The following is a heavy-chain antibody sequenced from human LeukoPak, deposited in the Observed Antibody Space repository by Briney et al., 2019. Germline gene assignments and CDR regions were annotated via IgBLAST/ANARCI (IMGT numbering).Heavy chain of an antibody. V-gene: IGHV4-31*03. D-gene: IGHD3-22*01. J-gene: IGHJ4*02. CDR3: ARVVGYYYDSSGYYNDY. Sequence: SETLSLTCTVSGGSISSGGYYWSWIRQHPGKGLEWIGYIYYSGSTYYNPSLKSRVTISVDTSKNQFSLKLSSVTAADTAVYYCARVVGYYYDSSGYYNDYWGQGTLVTVSS. CDR1: GGSISSGGYY. CDR2: IYYSGST.